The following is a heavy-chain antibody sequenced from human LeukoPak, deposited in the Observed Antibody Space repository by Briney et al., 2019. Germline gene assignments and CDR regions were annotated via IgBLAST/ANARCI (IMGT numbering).Heavy chain of an antibody. CDR2: INSDGSST. CDR1: GFTFSNYW. Sequence: GGSLRLSCAACGFTFSNYWMHWVRQAPGKGLVWVSRINSDGSSTSYADSVKGRFTISRDNAKNTLYLQMNSLRAEDTAVYYCARDFKTFSSGWYGYWGQGTLVTVSS. D-gene: IGHD6-19*01. J-gene: IGHJ4*02. CDR3: ARDFKTFSSGWYGY. V-gene: IGHV3-74*01.